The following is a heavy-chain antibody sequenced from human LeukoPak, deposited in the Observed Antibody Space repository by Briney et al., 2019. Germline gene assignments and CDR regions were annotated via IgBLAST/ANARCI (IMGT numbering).Heavy chain of an antibody. CDR1: GYTFTSYD. CDR2: MNPNSGNT. Sequence: GASVKVSCKASGYTFTSYDINWVRQATGQGLEWMGWMNPNSGNTGYAQKFQGRVTMTRITPISTVYMELSSLRSEDTAVYYCARELNRDGFDPWGQGTLVTVSS. J-gene: IGHJ5*02. D-gene: IGHD1-14*01. CDR3: ARELNRDGFDP. V-gene: IGHV1-8*01.